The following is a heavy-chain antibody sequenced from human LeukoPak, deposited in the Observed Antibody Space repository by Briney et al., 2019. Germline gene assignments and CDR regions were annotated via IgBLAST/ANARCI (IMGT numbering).Heavy chain of an antibody. Sequence: GASVKVSCKASGYTFTNYYIHWVRQAPGQGLEWMGIINPSGVITNYPQKFQGRITMTRDTSTSTVYMELSSLRSEDTAVYYCARDNGDGYNSYWGQGTLVTVSS. CDR2: INPSGVIT. D-gene: IGHD5-24*01. CDR3: ARDNGDGYNSY. CDR1: GYTFTNYY. J-gene: IGHJ4*02. V-gene: IGHV1-46*01.